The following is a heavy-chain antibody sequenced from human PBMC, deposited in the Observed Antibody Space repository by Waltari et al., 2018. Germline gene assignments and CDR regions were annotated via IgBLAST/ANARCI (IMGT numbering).Heavy chain of an antibody. Sequence: QVQLQQWGAGLLKPSETLSLTCAVYGGSFSGYYWSWIRQPPGKGLEWIGEIKHKGSTNNNPSLKGRVTISVATSKNQFSLRLSSVTAADTAVYYCARIAAAVAYYYYGMDVWGQGTTVTVSS. J-gene: IGHJ6*02. V-gene: IGHV4-34*01. CDR2: IKHKGST. CDR1: GGSFSGYY. D-gene: IGHD6-13*01. CDR3: ARIAAAVAYYYYGMDV.